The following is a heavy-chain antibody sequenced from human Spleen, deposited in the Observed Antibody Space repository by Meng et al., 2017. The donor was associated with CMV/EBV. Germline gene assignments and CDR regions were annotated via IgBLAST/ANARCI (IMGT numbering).Heavy chain of an antibody. D-gene: IGHD3-22*01. CDR3: ASLAAYYDSSGYSGGQRGAFDY. Sequence: SETLSLTCTVSGDSINSGDYYWGWIRQLPGKGLEWLGYIYYIGAKYYNPSLKSRITVSIDRSKNLFSLELSSVTVADTAVYYCASLAAYYDSSGYSGGQRGAFDYWGQGTLVTVSS. CDR1: GDSINSGDYY. CDR2: IYYIGAK. V-gene: IGHV4-31*03. J-gene: IGHJ4*02.